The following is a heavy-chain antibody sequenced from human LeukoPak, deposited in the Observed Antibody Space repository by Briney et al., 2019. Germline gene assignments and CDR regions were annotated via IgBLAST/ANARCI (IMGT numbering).Heavy chain of an antibody. CDR1: GGSISSGGYS. CDR2: IYHSGST. D-gene: IGHD3-22*01. V-gene: IGHV4-30-2*01. CDR3: ARVPYYDSSGCYLYYYYGMDV. J-gene: IGHJ6*02. Sequence: PSETLSLTCAVSGGSISSGGYSWSWIRQPPGKGLEWIGYIYHSGSTYYNPSLKSRVTISVDRSKNQFSLKLSSVTAADTAVYYCARVPYYDSSGCYLYYYYGMDVWGQGTTVTVSS.